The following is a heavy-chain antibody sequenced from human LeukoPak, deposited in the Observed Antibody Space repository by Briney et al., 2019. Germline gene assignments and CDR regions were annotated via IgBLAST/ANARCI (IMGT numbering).Heavy chain of an antibody. D-gene: IGHD5-18*01. Sequence: GGSLRLSCAASGFIFNNYAMHWVRQAPGKGLEYVSAIGGNGDTSYYADSVKGRFTISRDNSKNTVYLQMGSLRTEDMAVYYCATRHEYSYPYWGQGILVTVSS. CDR3: ATRHEYSYPY. CDR2: IGGNGDTS. V-gene: IGHV3-64*02. CDR1: GFIFNNYA. J-gene: IGHJ4*02.